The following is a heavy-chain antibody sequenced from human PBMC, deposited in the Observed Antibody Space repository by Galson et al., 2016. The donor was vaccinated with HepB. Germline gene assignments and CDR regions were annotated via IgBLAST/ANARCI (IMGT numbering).Heavy chain of an antibody. J-gene: IGHJ4*02. V-gene: IGHV3-23*01. CDR1: GFIFSNYA. CDR2: ITDDGVGT. Sequence: SLRLSCAASGFIFSNYAMSWVRQAPGKGLEWVSTITDDGVGTFYADSVEGRFTISRDSSKNTLFLQMNRLSAEDTALYYCAKDRGGVFSAYHFDSWGQGALVPVSS. D-gene: IGHD3-22*01. CDR3: AKDRGGVFSAYHFDS.